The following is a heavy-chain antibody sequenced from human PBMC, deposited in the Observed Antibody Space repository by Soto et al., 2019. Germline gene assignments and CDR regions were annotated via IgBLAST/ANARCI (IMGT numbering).Heavy chain of an antibody. CDR3: ARGLVYYVWGSYRYRWFDP. J-gene: IGHJ5*02. Sequence: PSETLSLTCAVYGGSFSGYYWSWIRQPPGKGLEWIGEINHSGSTNYNPSLKSRVTISVDTSKNQFSLKLSSVTAADTAVYYCARGLVYYVWGSYRYRWFDPWGQGTLVTVSS. CDR2: INHSGST. V-gene: IGHV4-34*01. D-gene: IGHD3-16*02. CDR1: GGSFSGYY.